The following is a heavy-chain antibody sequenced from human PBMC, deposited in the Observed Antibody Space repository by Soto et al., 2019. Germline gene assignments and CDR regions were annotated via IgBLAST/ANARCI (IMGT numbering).Heavy chain of an antibody. V-gene: IGHV1-18*01. CDR1: GYTFTAYV. J-gene: IGHJ4*02. CDR3: ARGAGTTAGTFEH. CDR2: ISTYNGNT. Sequence: QVQLVQSGAEVKKPGASVKVSCKASGYTFTAYVINWVRQAPGQGLEWMGWISTYNGNTKYPQKFQGRVTMTKDTSTTAAYMERSRLRAEDTAVYYWARGAGTTAGTFEHWGQGTLVTVSS. D-gene: IGHD6-19*01.